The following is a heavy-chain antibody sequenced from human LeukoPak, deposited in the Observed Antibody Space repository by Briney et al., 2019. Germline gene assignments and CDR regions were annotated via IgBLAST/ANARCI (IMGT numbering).Heavy chain of an antibody. CDR3: ARDAVDTANAV. D-gene: IGHD5-18*01. CDR1: GFTFSSYW. V-gene: IGHV3-7*03. Sequence: GGSLRLSCAASGFTFSSYWMSWVRQAPGKGLEWVANINKDGGEKYYVDSVKGRFTISRDNAKNSLYLQMSSLRADDTAVYYCARDAVDTANAVWGQGTTVTVSS. CDR2: INKDGGEK. J-gene: IGHJ6*02.